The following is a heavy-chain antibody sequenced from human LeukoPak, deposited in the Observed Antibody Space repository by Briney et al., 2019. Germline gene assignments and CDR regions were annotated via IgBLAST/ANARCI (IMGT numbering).Heavy chain of an antibody. CDR2: IYYSGST. CDR1: GGSISSSSYY. Sequence: SETLSLTCTVSGGSISSSSYYWGWIRQPPGKGLEWIGSIYYSGSTYYNPSLKSRVTISVDTSKNQFSLKLYSVTAADTAVYYCARETAAAGTSVDYWGQGTLVTVSS. D-gene: IGHD6-13*01. J-gene: IGHJ4*02. V-gene: IGHV4-39*07. CDR3: ARETAAAGTSVDY.